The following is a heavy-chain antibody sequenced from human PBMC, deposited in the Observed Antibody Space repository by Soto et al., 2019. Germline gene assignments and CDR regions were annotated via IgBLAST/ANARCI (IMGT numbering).Heavy chain of an antibody. D-gene: IGHD3-22*01. J-gene: IGHJ4*02. CDR3: ARGGISYYYDSGGHRASLDY. Sequence: PGGSLRLSCAASGFTFSDYWMHWVRQAPGKGLVWVSHINSDGSGTNYADSVKGRFTISRDNAKNTLYLQMDSLRAEDTALYYCARGGISYYYDSGGHRASLDYWGQGPL. CDR1: GFTFSDYW. CDR2: INSDGSGT. V-gene: IGHV3-74*01.